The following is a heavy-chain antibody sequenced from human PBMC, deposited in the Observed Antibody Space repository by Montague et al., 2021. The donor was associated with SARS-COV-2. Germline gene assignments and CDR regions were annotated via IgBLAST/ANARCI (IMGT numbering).Heavy chain of an antibody. CDR1: GGSISSSSYY. Sequence: SETLSLTCTVSGGSISSSSYYWGWIRQPPGKGLEWIGSIYYSGSTYYNPSLKSRVTISVDTSKNQFSLKLSSATAADTAVYCARRRWVRGVTPTEFDPWGQGILVTVSS. CDR3: ARRRWVRGVTPTEFDP. CDR2: IYYSGST. V-gene: IGHV4-39*01. D-gene: IGHD3-10*01. J-gene: IGHJ5*02.